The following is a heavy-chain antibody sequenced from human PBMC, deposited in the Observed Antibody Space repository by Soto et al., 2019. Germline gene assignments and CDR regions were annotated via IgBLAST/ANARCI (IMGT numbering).Heavy chain of an antibody. CDR2: TSGSGYT. Sequence: QVQLQESGPGLVKPSQTLSLTCTVSGDSVSSGDSYWSWIRHRTGQALEWIVYTSGSGYTSYTPSPKRGVTLSVDMSTSQFSRRLTSWTAAAPAIYYCVRGGNPYHDATSAPGTFDKGGQGTRVSFSS. D-gene: IGHD3-3*01. V-gene: IGHV4-30-4*01. CDR1: GDSVSSGDSY. J-gene: IGHJ4*02. CDR3: VRGGNPYHDATSAPGTFDK.